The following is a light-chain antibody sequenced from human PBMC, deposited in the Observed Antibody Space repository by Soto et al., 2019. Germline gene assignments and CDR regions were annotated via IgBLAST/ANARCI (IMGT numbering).Light chain of an antibody. V-gene: IGLV3-21*02. CDR1: NIGSKS. Sequence: SYELTQPPSVSVAPGQTARITCGGTNIGSKSVHWYQQKPGQAPVLVVYDDSDRPSGIPERFSGSNSGNTATLTISRVEAGDEAEYYCQVWDSSSDHGVFGGGTKVTVL. CDR2: DDS. J-gene: IGLJ3*02. CDR3: QVWDSSSDHGV.